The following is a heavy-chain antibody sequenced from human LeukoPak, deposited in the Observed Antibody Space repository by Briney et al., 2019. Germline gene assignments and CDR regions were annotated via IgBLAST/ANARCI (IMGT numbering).Heavy chain of an antibody. Sequence: ASVKVSCKASGYTFTSDGINWVRQATGQGLEWMGWVNPNSGNTGYAQNFQGRVAMTTNTSITTAYMELSSLRSEDTAVYYCARASKTWMVTAIKDYYFDYWGQGTLVTV. J-gene: IGHJ4*02. CDR1: GYTFTSDG. CDR3: ARASKTWMVTAIKDYYFDY. V-gene: IGHV1-8*01. D-gene: IGHD2-21*02. CDR2: VNPNSGNT.